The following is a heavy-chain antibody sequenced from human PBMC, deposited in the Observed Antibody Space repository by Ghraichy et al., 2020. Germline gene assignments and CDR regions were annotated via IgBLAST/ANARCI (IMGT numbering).Heavy chain of an antibody. D-gene: IGHD5-24*01. CDR2: ITPRGRST. Sequence: GGSLRLSCAASGFTFRSYAMSWVRQAPGKGLEWVSAITPRGRSTYYADSVRGRFSISRDNSKNTLYLQMNSLRVEDTAVYYCAKVDWGMATMGFTDYWGQGTPVTVSS. V-gene: IGHV3-23*01. J-gene: IGHJ4*02. CDR3: AKVDWGMATMGFTDY. CDR1: GFTFRSYA.